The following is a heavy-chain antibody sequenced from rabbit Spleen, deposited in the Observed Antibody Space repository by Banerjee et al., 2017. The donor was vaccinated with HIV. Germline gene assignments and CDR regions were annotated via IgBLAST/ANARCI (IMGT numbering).Heavy chain of an antibody. J-gene: IGHJ6*01. CDR2: IDAGDSGFT. Sequence: QEQLEEAGGDLVKPGASLTITCIASGVSFSGSSYMCWVRQAPGKGLEWIACIDAGDSGFTYFASWAKGRFTISRSSSTTVTLHMTSLTVADTATYFCARDTGTSFSSYGMDLWGPGSLVTVS. V-gene: IGHV1S45*01. CDR1: GVSFSGSSY. D-gene: IGHD7-1*01. CDR3: ARDTGTSFSSYGMDL.